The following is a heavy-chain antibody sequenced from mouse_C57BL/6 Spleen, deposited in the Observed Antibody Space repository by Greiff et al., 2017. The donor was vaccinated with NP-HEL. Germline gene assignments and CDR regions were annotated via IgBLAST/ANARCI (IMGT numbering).Heavy chain of an antibody. Sequence: EVQLQQSGPELVKPGASVKISCKASGYTFTDYYMNWVKQSHGKSLEWIGDINPNNGGTSYNQKFKGKATLTVDKSSSTAYMELRSLTSEDSAVYYCARLPIYYDYDPFAYWGQGTLVTVSA. J-gene: IGHJ3*01. CDR3: ARLPIYYDYDPFAY. CDR1: GYTFTDYY. D-gene: IGHD2-4*01. CDR2: INPNNGGT. V-gene: IGHV1-26*01.